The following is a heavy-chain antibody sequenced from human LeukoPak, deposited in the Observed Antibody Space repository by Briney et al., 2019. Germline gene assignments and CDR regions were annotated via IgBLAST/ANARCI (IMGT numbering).Heavy chain of an antibody. D-gene: IGHD3-22*01. J-gene: IGHJ4*02. CDR1: GFTFSSYG. V-gene: IGHV3-9*01. CDR2: ISWNSGSI. Sequence: PGGSLRLSCAASGFTFSSYGMSWVRQAPGKGLEWVSGISWNSGSIGYADSVKGRLTISRDNAKNSLYLQMNSLRAEDTALYYCAKDKLRVGTYYYDSSGYSNWGQGTLVTVSS. CDR3: AKDKLRVGTYYYDSSGYSN.